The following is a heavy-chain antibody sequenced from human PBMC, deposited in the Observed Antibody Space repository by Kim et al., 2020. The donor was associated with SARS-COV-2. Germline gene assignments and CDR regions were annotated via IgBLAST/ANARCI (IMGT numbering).Heavy chain of an antibody. CDR3: ATLQTNPVPYLDS. CDR2: IKEDGSES. J-gene: IGHJ4*02. CDR1: GFNFNNYW. V-gene: IGHV3-7*03. Sequence: GGSLRLSCAASGFNFNNYWMSWVRQAPGKGLEWVANIKEDGSESFYVDSVKGRFIVSRDNTKNSLFLQMNSLRAEDTAVYYCATLQTNPVPYLDSWGQG.